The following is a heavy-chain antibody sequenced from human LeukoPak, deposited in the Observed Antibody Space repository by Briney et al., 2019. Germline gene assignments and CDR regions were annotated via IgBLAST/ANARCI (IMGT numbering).Heavy chain of an antibody. CDR1: GGTVSSYT. CDR2: IIPILGIA. Sequence: GSSVKVSCKASGGTVSSYTISWVRQAPGQGLEWMGRIIPILGIANYAQKFQGRVTITADKSTSTAYMELSSLRSEDTAVYYCARDLGIVVVPAVHFDYWGQGTLVTVSS. D-gene: IGHD2-2*01. J-gene: IGHJ4*02. V-gene: IGHV1-69*04. CDR3: ARDLGIVVVPAVHFDY.